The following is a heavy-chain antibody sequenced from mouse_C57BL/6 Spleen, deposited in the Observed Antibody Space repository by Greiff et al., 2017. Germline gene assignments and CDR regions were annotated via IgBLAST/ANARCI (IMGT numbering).Heavy chain of an antibody. CDR3: ARARDYDVTAYAMDY. J-gene: IGHJ4*01. Sequence: QVQLLQSGPELVKPGASVKISCKASGYAFSSSWMHWVKQRPGKGLEWIGRIYPGDGDTNYNGKFQGKDTLTADNSSSTAYMHLSSLTSENSAVYLCARARDYDVTAYAMDYWGQGTSVTVSS. CDR2: IYPGDGDT. D-gene: IGHD2-4*01. CDR1: GYAFSSSW. V-gene: IGHV1-82*01.